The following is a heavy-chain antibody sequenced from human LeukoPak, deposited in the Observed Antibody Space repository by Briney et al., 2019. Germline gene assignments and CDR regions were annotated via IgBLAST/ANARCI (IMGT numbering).Heavy chain of an antibody. V-gene: IGHV3-23*01. Sequence: PGGSLRLSCAASGFTVSSNYMSWVRQAPGKGLEWVSVISGSGGSTYYADSVKGRFTISRDNSKNTLYLQMNSLRAEDTAVYYCARDLWWELPDGGGYWGQGTLVTVSS. CDR2: ISGSGGST. D-gene: IGHD1-26*01. J-gene: IGHJ4*02. CDR3: ARDLWWELPDGGGY. CDR1: GFTVSSNY.